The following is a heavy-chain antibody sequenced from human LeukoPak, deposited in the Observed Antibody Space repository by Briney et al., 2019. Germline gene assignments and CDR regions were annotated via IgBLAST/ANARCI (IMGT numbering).Heavy chain of an antibody. CDR3: ARDLSVGALDI. D-gene: IGHD1-26*01. CDR2: INPDGSGT. J-gene: IGHJ3*02. V-gene: IGHV3-74*01. Sequence: GGSLRLSCAASGFTFSTYWMHWVRQGPGKGLVWVSRINPDGSGTSHADSVKGRFTISRDNAKNTLYLQMNSLRAEDTAVYYCARDLSVGALDICGQGTMVTVSS. CDR1: GFTFSTYW.